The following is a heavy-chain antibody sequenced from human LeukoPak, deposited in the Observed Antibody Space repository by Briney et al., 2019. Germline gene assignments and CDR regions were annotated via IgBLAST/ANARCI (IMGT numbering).Heavy chain of an antibody. CDR1: GFTFSIYW. CDR3: ARADGSGWLTY. Sequence: GGSLRLSCAASGFTFSIYWMHWVRQAPGKGLVWVSRMNSDGSSTIYADSVKGRFTISRDNAKNTLYLQMNSLRAEDTAVYYCARADGSGWLTYWGQGTLVTVSS. J-gene: IGHJ4*02. V-gene: IGHV3-74*01. D-gene: IGHD6-19*01. CDR2: MNSDGSST.